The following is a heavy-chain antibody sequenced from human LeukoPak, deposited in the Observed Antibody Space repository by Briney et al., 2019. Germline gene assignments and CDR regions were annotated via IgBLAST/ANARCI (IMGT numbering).Heavy chain of an antibody. CDR1: GGSISSYY. CDR3: ASLAVAGWTNMGV. Sequence: SETLSLTCTVSGGSISSYYWSWIRQPPGKGLEWIGYIYYSGSTNYNPSLKSRVTISVDTSKNQFSLKLSSVTGADTAVYYCASLAVAGWTNMGVWGQGTTVTVSS. J-gene: IGHJ6*02. D-gene: IGHD6-19*01. V-gene: IGHV4-59*08. CDR2: IYYSGST.